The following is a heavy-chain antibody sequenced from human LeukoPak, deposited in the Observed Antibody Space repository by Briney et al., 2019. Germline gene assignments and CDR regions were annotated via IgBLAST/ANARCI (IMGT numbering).Heavy chain of an antibody. CDR3: ARGSTVTTGENY. CDR1: GGSISSGGYY. D-gene: IGHD4-17*01. Sequence: SQTLSLTCAVSGGSISSGGYYWSWIRQHPGKGLEWIGYIYYSGSTYYNPSLKSRVTISVDTSKNQFSLKLSSVTAADTAVYYCARGSTVTTGENYWGQGTLVTVSS. V-gene: IGHV4-31*11. J-gene: IGHJ4*02. CDR2: IYYSGST.